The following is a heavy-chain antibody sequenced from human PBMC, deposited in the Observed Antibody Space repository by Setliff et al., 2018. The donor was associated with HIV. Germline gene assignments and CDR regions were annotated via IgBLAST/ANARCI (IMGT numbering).Heavy chain of an antibody. CDR1: GYTFTDYY. D-gene: IGHD1-26*01. Sequence: GASVKVSCKASGYTFTDYYMHWVRQAPGQGLEWMGGIIPIFGTANYAQKFQGRVTITADESTSTAYMELSSLRSEDTAVYYCANLLVLRWEPHTRKKNGMDVWGQGTTVTVSS. V-gene: IGHV1-69*13. J-gene: IGHJ6*02. CDR2: IIPIFGTA. CDR3: ANLLVLRWEPHTRKKNGMDV.